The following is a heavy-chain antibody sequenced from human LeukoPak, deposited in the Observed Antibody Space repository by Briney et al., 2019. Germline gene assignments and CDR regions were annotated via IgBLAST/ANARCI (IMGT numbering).Heavy chain of an antibody. CDR3: ARGDYRFDY. D-gene: IGHD4-11*01. V-gene: IGHV4-34*01. CDR2: INHSGST. J-gene: IGHJ4*02. Sequence: PSETLSLTCAVYGGSFSGYYWSWIRQPPGKGLEWIGEINHSGSTNYNPSLKSRVTISVDTSKNQFPLKLSSVTAADTAVYYCARGDYRFDYWGQGTLVTVSS. CDR1: GGSFSGYY.